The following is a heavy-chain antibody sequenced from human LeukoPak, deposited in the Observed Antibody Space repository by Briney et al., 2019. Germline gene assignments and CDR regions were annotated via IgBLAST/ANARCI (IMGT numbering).Heavy chain of an antibody. V-gene: IGHV1-69*05. CDR3: ARGTERGYGGYDYYYYMDV. J-gene: IGHJ6*03. D-gene: IGHD5-12*01. CDR2: IIPIFGTA. Sequence: SVKVSCKASGGTFSSYAISWVRQAPGQGLEWMGGIIPIFGTANYAQKFQGRVTITTDESTSTAYMELSSLRSEDTAVYYCARGTERGYGGYDYYYYMDVWGKGTTVTVSS. CDR1: GGTFSSYA.